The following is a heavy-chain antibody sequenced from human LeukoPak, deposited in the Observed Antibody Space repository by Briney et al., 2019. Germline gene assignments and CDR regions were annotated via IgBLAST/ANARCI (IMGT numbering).Heavy chain of an antibody. CDR3: ARDLSGSSSRNFDS. CDR1: GFSFSSHV. D-gene: IGHD3-10*01. V-gene: IGHV3-74*01. CDR2: IHNDGSTT. J-gene: IGHJ4*02. Sequence: GGSLRLSCAASGFSFSSHVMHWIRQAPGKGLEWVSRIHNDGSTTAYVDSVKGRFTISRDNAKNTLYLQMNGLRAEDTAVYYCARDLSGSSSRNFDSWGQGTLVTVSS.